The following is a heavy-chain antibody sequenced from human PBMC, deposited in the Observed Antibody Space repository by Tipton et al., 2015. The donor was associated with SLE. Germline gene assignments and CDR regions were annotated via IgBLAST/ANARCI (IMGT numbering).Heavy chain of an antibody. CDR1: GYTFTSYG. Sequence: QSGAEVKKPGASVKVSCKASGYTFTSYGISWVRQAPGQGLEWMGWISTYNGNTHYAQNLQGRVTMTTYTSTSTAYMELRSLRSDDTAVYYCAREVYTGSYYYYCGMDAWGQGTMVTV. CDR2: ISTYNGNT. V-gene: IGHV1-18*01. J-gene: IGHJ6*02. D-gene: IGHD1-26*01. CDR3: AREVYTGSYYYYCGMDA.